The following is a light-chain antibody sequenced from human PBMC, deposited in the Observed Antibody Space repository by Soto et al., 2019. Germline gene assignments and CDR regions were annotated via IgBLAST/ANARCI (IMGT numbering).Light chain of an antibody. CDR1: QSISIW. J-gene: IGKJ1*01. Sequence: DIQMTQSPSTLAASLGDRVTITCPASQSISIWLAWYQKKPGKAPNLLIYRASTLQGGVPSRFSGGGSGTDFTLTISGLQPDDFATYYCQQYSGSSPTFGQGTKVDIK. V-gene: IGKV1-5*03. CDR2: RAS. CDR3: QQYSGSSPT.